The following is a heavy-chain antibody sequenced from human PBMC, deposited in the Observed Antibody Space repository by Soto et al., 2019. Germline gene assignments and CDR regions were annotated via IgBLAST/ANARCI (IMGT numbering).Heavy chain of an antibody. CDR1: GYTFTSYY. J-gene: IGHJ6*03. CDR3: ARDYIVVVPAARSPRTYYYYYMDV. D-gene: IGHD2-2*01. Sequence: ASVKVSCKASGYTFTSYYMHWVRQAPGQGLEWMGIINPSGGSTSYAQKFQGRVTMTRDTSTSTVYMELSSLRSEDTAVYYCARDYIVVVPAARSPRTYYYYYMDVWGKGTTVTVSS. CDR2: INPSGGST. V-gene: IGHV1-46*01.